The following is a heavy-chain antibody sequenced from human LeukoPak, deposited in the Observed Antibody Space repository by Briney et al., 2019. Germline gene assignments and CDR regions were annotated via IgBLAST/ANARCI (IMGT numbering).Heavy chain of an antibody. CDR1: GGSISSYY. D-gene: IGHD4-17*01. Sequence: SETLSLTCTVSGGSISSYYWSWIRQPPGKGLEWIGYIYYSGSTNYNPSLKRRATISVDTSKNQFSLKLSSVTAADTAVYYCARAQVVLYTDDYGDYRNYYGMDVWGKGTTVTVSS. CDR2: IYYSGST. J-gene: IGHJ6*04. CDR3: ARAQVVLYTDDYGDYRNYYGMDV. V-gene: IGHV4-59*01.